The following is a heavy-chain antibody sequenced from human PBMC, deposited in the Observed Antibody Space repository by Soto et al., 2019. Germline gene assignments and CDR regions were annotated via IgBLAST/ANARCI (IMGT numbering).Heavy chain of an antibody. D-gene: IGHD6-6*01. V-gene: IGHV1-46*03. CDR3: TRGLASGDY. CDR2: INPNGGST. Sequence: QVQLVQPGAEVKKPGASVKFSCKASGYIFTNFYIHWVRQAPGQGLEWIGIINPNGGSTNYAQNVQGRVTMTRDTPTSTVYMDLSSLRSEDTAVYYCTRGLASGDYWGQGTMITVSS. CDR1: GYIFTNFY. J-gene: IGHJ4*02.